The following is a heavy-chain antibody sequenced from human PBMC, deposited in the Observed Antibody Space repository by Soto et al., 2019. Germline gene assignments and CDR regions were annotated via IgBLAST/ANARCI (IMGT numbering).Heavy chain of an antibody. CDR3: ARSGYYCSGGSCYSCFDY. CDR2: IIPIFGTA. Sequence: QVQLVQSGAEVKKPGSSVKVSCKASGGTFSSYAISWVRQAPGQGLEWMGGIIPIFGTANYAQKFQGRVTITADESTSTAYMELSSLRSEDTTVYYCARSGYYCSGGSCYSCFDYWGQGTLVTVSS. J-gene: IGHJ4*02. D-gene: IGHD2-15*01. V-gene: IGHV1-69*01. CDR1: GGTFSSYA.